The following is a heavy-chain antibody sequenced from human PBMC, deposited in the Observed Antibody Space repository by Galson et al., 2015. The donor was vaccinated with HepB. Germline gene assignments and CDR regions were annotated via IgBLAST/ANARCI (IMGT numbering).Heavy chain of an antibody. V-gene: IGHV3-30*18. Sequence: SLRLSCAASGFTFSSYGMHWVRQAPGMGLGWVAVISYDGSNKYYADAVKGRFTISRDNSKNTLYLQMNSLRAEDTAVYYCAKGVTMVRGVNGGVLFDYWGQGTLVTVSS. CDR1: GFTFSSYG. CDR2: ISYDGSNK. D-gene: IGHD3-10*01. CDR3: AKGVTMVRGVNGGVLFDY. J-gene: IGHJ4*02.